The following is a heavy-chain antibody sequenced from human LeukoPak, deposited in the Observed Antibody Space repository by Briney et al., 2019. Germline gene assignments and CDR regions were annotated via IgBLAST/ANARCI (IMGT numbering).Heavy chain of an antibody. CDR3: AKGNSGTPWGYFDY. CDR2: ISSSSSTI. CDR1: GFTFSSYS. V-gene: IGHV3-48*01. Sequence: PGGSLRLSCAASGFTFSSYSMNWVRQAPGKGLEWVSYISSSSSTIYYADSVKGRFTISRDNAKNSLYLQMNSLRAEDTAVYYCAKGNSGTPWGYFDYWGQGTLVTLSS. J-gene: IGHJ4*02. D-gene: IGHD1-26*01.